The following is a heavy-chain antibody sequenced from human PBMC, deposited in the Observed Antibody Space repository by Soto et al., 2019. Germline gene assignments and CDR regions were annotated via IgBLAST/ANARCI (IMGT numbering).Heavy chain of an antibody. V-gene: IGHV3-21*01. J-gene: IGHJ6*03. CDR3: ARVGGYYYYYMDV. D-gene: IGHD2-15*01. Sequence: EVQLVESGAGLVKPGGSLRLSCAASGFTFSSYSMNWVCQAPGKGLEWVSSNSSSSSYIYYADSVKGRFTISRDNAKNSLYLQMNSLRAEDTAVYYCARVGGYYYYYMDVWGKGTTVTVSS. CDR1: GFTFSSYS. CDR2: NSSSSSYI.